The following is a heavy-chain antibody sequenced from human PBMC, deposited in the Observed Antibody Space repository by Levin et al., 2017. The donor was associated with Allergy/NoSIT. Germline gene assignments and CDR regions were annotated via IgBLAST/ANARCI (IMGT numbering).Heavy chain of an antibody. CDR2: ISGSGGST. CDR3: ARFSPFGLYYYDYGMDV. J-gene: IGHJ6*02. CDR1: GFTFSSYA. V-gene: IGHV3-23*01. Sequence: PGGSLRLSCAASGFTFSSYAMSWVRQAPGKGLEWVSAISGSGGSTYYADSVKGRFTISRDNSKNTLYLQMNSLRAEDTAVYYCARFSPFGLYYYDYGMDVWGQGTTVTVSS. D-gene: IGHD3/OR15-3a*01.